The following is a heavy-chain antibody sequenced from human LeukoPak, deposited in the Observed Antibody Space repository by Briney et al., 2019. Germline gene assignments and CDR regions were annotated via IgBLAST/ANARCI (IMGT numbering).Heavy chain of an antibody. J-gene: IGHJ4*02. V-gene: IGHV3-23*01. D-gene: IGHD3/OR15-3a*01. CDR2: ISGSGGST. CDR3: AKGFGPEGFDY. Sequence: TGGSLRLSCAASGFTFSSYAMSWARQAPGKVLEWVSAISGSGGSTYYADSVKGRFTISRDNSKNTLYLQMNSLRAEDTAVYYCAKGFGPEGFDYWGQGTLVTVSS. CDR1: GFTFSSYA.